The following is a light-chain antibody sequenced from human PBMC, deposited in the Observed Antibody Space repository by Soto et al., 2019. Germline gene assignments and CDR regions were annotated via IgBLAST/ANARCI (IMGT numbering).Light chain of an antibody. CDR1: QSVSSN. V-gene: IGKV3-15*01. CDR2: GAS. J-gene: IGKJ1*01. CDR3: QQYNNWPRT. Sequence: EIVMTQSQATLSVSPGERATLSCRASQSVSSNLAWYQQKPGQAPRLLIYGASTRATGIPARFSGSGSGTEFTLTINSLQSEDFAVYYCQQYNNWPRTFGQGTKVDIK.